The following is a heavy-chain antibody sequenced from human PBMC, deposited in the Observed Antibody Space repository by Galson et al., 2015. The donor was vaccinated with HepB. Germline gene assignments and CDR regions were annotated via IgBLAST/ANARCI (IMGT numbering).Heavy chain of an antibody. CDR3: AKLACGDTSCFVNY. J-gene: IGHJ4*02. CDR2: ISDSGAGT. CDR1: GFTFSSYA. V-gene: IGHV3-23*01. D-gene: IGHD2-21*01. Sequence: SLRLSCAASGFTFSSYATSWVRQAPGKGLEWVSSISDSGAGTNYADSVKGWFTISRDNSKKTLYLQMNSLRAEDTAVYYCAKLACGDTSCFVNYWGQGTLVTVSS.